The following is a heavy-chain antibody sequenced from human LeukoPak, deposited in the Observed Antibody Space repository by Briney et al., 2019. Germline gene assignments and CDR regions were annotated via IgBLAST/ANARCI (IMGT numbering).Heavy chain of an antibody. J-gene: IGHJ5*02. CDR3: ARVRPYDFWSGPKGANWFDP. D-gene: IGHD3-3*01. Sequence: SETLSLTCTVSGGSISSSSYYWGWIRQPPGKGLEWIGSIYYSGSTNYNPSLKSRVTISVDTSKNQFSLKLSSVTAADTAVYYCARVRPYDFWSGPKGANWFDPWGQGTLVTVSS. V-gene: IGHV4-39*07. CDR1: GGSISSSSYY. CDR2: IYYSGST.